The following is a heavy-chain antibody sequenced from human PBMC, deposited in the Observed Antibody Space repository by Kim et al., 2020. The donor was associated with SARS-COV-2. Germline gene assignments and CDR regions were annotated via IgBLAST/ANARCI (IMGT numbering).Heavy chain of an antibody. D-gene: IGHD1-7*01. J-gene: IGHJ3*02. CDR1: GGSISSGGYY. CDR3: LGLAGTRSPRNAFDI. Sequence: SETLSLTCTVSGGSISSGGYYWSWIRQHPGKGLEWIGYIYYSGSTYYNPSLKSRVTISVDTSKNQFSLKLSSVTAADTAVYYCLGLAGTRSPRNAFDIWGQGTMVTVSS. V-gene: IGHV4-31*03. CDR2: IYYSGST.